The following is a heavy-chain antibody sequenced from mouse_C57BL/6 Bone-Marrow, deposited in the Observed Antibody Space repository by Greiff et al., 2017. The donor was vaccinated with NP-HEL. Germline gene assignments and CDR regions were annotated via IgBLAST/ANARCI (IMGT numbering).Heavy chain of an antibody. D-gene: IGHD4-1*01. V-gene: IGHV5-6*01. J-gene: IGHJ3*01. CDR2: ISSGGSYT. Sequence: EVQVVESGGDLVKPGGSLKLSCAASGFTFSSYGMSWVRQTPDKRLEWVATISSGGSYTYYPDSVKGRFTISRDNAKNTLYLQLSSLTSEDTAMYYCARQTGRGFAYWGQGTLVTVSA. CDR3: ARQTGRGFAY. CDR1: GFTFSSYG.